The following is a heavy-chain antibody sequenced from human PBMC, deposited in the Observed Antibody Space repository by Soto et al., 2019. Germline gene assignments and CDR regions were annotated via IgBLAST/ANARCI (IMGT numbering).Heavy chain of an antibody. J-gene: IGHJ5*02. CDR1: GGSISSGDYY. D-gene: IGHD3-22*01. Sequence: KASETLSLTCTVSGGSISSGDYYWSWIRQPPGKGLEWIGYIYYSGSTYYNPSLKSRVTISVDTSKNQFSLKLSSVTAADTAVYYCARGTYYYDSSGSTNWFDPWGQGTLVTVSS. CDR2: IYYSGST. CDR3: ARGTYYYDSSGSTNWFDP. V-gene: IGHV4-30-4*01.